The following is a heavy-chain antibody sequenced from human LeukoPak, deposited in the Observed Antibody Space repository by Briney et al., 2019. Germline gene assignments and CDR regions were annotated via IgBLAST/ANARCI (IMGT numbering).Heavy chain of an antibody. CDR1: GFTFSNYS. CDR2: ISSSSIYI. V-gene: IGHV3-21*01. D-gene: IGHD1-26*01. CDR3: AGGGATGSGY. J-gene: IGHJ4*02. Sequence: GGSLRLSCAASGFTFSNYSMNWVRQAPGKGLEWVSYISSSSIYIYYADSVKGRFTISRDNAKNSLYLQMNSLRAEDTAVYYCAGGGATGSGYWGQGTLVTVSS.